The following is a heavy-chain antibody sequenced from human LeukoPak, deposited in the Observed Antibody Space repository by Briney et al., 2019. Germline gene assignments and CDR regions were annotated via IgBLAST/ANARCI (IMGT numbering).Heavy chain of an antibody. CDR3: ARGGAGTYYKRDGWFDP. J-gene: IGHJ5*02. D-gene: IGHD3-10*01. Sequence: ASVKVSCKASGYTFNSYDINWVRQATGQGLEWMGWMNPNTGNTGYGERFQGRVTMTRVNSISTAYMELNSLTSEDTAVYYCARGGAGTYYKRDGWFDPWGQGTVVTVSS. CDR1: GYTFNSYD. V-gene: IGHV1-8*01. CDR2: MNPNTGNT.